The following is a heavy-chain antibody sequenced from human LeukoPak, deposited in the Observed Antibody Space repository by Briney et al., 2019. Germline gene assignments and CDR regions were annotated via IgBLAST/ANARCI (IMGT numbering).Heavy chain of an antibody. V-gene: IGHV7-4-1*02. CDR3: ARAGIAGAPRNCFDP. D-gene: IGHD6-19*01. CDR1: GYTFTSYA. CDR2: INTNTGNP. Sequence: GASVKVSCKASGYTFTSYAMNWVRQAPGQGLEWMGWINTNTGNPTYAQGFTGRFVFSLDTSVSTAYLQISSLKAEDTAVYYCARAGIAGAPRNCFDPWGKEPWSPSPQ. J-gene: IGHJ5*01.